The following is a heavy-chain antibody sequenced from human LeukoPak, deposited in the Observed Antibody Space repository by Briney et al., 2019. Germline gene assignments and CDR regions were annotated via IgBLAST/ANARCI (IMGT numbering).Heavy chain of an antibody. CDR3: ARDWAPVLSAFDI. J-gene: IGHJ3*02. Sequence: SSVKVSCKASGGTFSSYAISCVLQAPGQGLEWMGGIIPIFGTPNYAQKFQGRVTITADESTSTAYLELSSLRSEDTAVYSCARDWAPVLSAFDIWGQGTMVTVSS. CDR2: IIPIFGTP. V-gene: IGHV1-69*13. D-gene: IGHD3-16*01. CDR1: GGTFSSYA.